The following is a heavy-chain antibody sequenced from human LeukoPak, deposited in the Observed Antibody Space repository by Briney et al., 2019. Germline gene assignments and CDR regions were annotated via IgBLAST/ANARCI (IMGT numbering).Heavy chain of an antibody. J-gene: IGHJ4*02. Sequence: SETLSFTCTVSGGSISSYYWSWIRQPPGKGLEWIGYIYYSGSTNYNPSLKSRVTISVDTSKNQFSLKLSSVTAADTAVYYCARAGCSSTSCPFDYWGQGTLVTVSS. CDR2: IYYSGST. D-gene: IGHD2-2*01. CDR3: ARAGCSSTSCPFDY. CDR1: GGSISSYY. V-gene: IGHV4-59*01.